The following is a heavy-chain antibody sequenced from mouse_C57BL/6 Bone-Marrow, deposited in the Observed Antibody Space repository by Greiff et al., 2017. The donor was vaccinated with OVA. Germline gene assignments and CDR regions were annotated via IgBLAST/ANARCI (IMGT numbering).Heavy chain of an antibody. J-gene: IGHJ4*01. CDR3: ARQGNGYYVYYYAMDY. D-gene: IGHD2-3*01. CDR1: GFTFSDYY. CDR2: ISNGGGST. Sequence: EVKLMESGGGLVQPGGSLKLSCAASGFTFSDYYMYWVRQTPEKRLEWVAYISNGGGSTYYPDTVKGRFTISRDNAKNTLYLQMSRLKSEDTAMYYCARQGNGYYVYYYAMDYWGQGTSVTVSS. V-gene: IGHV5-12*01.